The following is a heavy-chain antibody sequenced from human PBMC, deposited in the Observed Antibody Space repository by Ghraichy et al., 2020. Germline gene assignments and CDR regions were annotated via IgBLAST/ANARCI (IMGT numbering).Heavy chain of an antibody. J-gene: IGHJ4*02. D-gene: IGHD3-3*01. CDR1: GGSFSGYY. CDR3: AKRLITIFGVTSRVFDY. Sequence: SETLSLTCAVYGGSFSGYYWSWIRQPPGKGLEWIGEINHSGSTNYNPSLKSRVTISVDTSKNQFSLKLSSVTAADTAVYYCAKRLITIFGVTSRVFDYWGQGTLVTVSS. V-gene: IGHV4-34*01. CDR2: INHSGST.